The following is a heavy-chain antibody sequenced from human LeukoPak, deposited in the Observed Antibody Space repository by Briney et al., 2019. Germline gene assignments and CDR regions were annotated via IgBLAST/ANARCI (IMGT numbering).Heavy chain of an antibody. D-gene: IGHD3-10*01. V-gene: IGHV3-15*01. CDR3: TGNYYGSGSYADFDY. CDR2: IKSKTDGGTT. J-gene: IGHJ4*02. Sequence: GGSLRLSCAASGFTFSHAWMSWVRQAPGKGLEWVGRIKSKTDGGTTDYAAPVKGRFTISRDDSKNTLYLQMDSLKTEDTAVYYCTGNYYGSGSYADFDYWGQGTLVTVSS. CDR1: GFTFSHAW.